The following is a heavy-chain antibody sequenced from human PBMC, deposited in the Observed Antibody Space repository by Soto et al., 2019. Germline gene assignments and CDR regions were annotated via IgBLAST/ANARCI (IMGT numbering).Heavy chain of an antibody. J-gene: IGHJ4*01. D-gene: IGHD3-22*01. Sequence: SETLSHTCAFSSGSIDNVYWWSWVRQSPGKGLEWIGETSHDGVTNYNPSLEGRVTISIDKSKNQFYLDLNSVTAADTAMYYCARRTSSGYFYQIEYWGRGTLVTVSS. V-gene: IGHV4-4*02. CDR1: SGSIDNVYW. CDR3: ARRTSSGYFYQIEY. CDR2: TSHDGVT.